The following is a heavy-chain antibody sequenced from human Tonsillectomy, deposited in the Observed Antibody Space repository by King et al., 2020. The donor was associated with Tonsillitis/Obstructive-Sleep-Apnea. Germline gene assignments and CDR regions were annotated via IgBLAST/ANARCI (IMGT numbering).Heavy chain of an antibody. CDR2: IYYSGGT. CDR1: GGSVSSGSYY. D-gene: IGHD3-16*01. V-gene: IGHV4-61*01. CDR3: ATAGLHLSN. Sequence: VQLQESGPGLVKPSETLSLTCTVSGGSVSSGSYYWSWIRHPPGKGLEWIGYIYYSGGTNYNPSLQGRVTISVDTSKTQFSLKLSSVTAADTAVYYCATAGLHLSNWGQGTLVTVSS. J-gene: IGHJ4*02.